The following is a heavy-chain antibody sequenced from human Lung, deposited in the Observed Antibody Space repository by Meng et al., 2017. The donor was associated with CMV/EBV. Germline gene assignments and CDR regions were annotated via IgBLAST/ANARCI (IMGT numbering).Heavy chain of an antibody. CDR2: ISYDGDYR. CDR1: GFSFSTSA. J-gene: IGHJ6*04. V-gene: IGHV3-30*04. D-gene: IGHD3-22*01. CDR3: ATDLTVGYYDRGKYSKMDV. Sequence: GESXKISXAASGFSFSTSAMHWVRQAPGKGLEWVAVISYDGDYRYYADTVKGRFTISRDRSKKVVWLQINSLRAEDTAVYYCATDLTVGYYDRGKYSKMDVWGKGXLVTVSS.